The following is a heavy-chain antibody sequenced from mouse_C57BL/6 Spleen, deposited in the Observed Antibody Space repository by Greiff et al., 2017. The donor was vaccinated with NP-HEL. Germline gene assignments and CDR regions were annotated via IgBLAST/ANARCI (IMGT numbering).Heavy chain of an antibody. CDR2: IYPGSGNT. Sequence: QVQLKESGPELVKPGASVKISCKASGYSFTSYYIHWVKQRPGQGLEWIGWIYPGSGNTKYNEKFKGKATLTADTSSSTAYMQLSSLTSEDSAVYYCARYSYDGYYGYWGQGTTLTVSS. D-gene: IGHD2-3*01. CDR3: ARYSYDGYYGY. J-gene: IGHJ2*01. CDR1: GYSFTSYY. V-gene: IGHV1-66*01.